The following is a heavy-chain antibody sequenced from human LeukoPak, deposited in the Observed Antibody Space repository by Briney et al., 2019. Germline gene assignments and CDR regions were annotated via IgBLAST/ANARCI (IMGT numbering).Heavy chain of an antibody. CDR1: GFTFSTHG. CDR3: ARVRGHTVTTWYFDL. D-gene: IGHD4-17*01. V-gene: IGHV3-48*01. CDR2: ISPRSATI. Sequence: GGSLRLSCGASGFTFSTHGMIWVRQAPGKGLEWVSYISPRSATIYYADSVKGRFTISRDDARNSLFLQMHSLRAGDTAVYYCARVRGHTVTTWYFDLWGRGTLVTVSS. J-gene: IGHJ2*01.